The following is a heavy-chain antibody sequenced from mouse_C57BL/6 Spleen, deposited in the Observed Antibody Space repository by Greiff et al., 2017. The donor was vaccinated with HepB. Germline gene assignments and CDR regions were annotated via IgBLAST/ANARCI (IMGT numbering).Heavy chain of an antibody. Sequence: QVQLKQSGPELVKPGASVKISCKASGYAFSSSWMNWVKQRPGKGLEWIGRIYPGDGDTNYNGKFKGKATLTADKSSSTAYMQLSSLTSEDSAVYFCARAGYYGSSPYWYFDVWGTGTTVTVSS. CDR3: ARAGYYGSSPYWYFDV. D-gene: IGHD1-1*01. CDR1: GYAFSSSW. V-gene: IGHV1-82*01. J-gene: IGHJ1*03. CDR2: IYPGDGDT.